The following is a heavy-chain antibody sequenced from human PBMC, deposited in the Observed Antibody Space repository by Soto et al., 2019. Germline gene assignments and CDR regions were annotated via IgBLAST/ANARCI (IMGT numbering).Heavy chain of an antibody. CDR3: ARGVGGWVLIDY. V-gene: IGHV1-2*02. J-gene: IGHJ4*02. D-gene: IGHD1-26*01. Sequence: ASVKVSCKASGYTFTGSYMHWVRQAPGQGLEWMGWINPNNGRTNYAQKFQGRVTVTTDTSISTAYMELSRLISDDTAVYYCARGVGGWVLIDYWGQGTLVTVSS. CDR2: INPNNGRT. CDR1: GYTFTGSY.